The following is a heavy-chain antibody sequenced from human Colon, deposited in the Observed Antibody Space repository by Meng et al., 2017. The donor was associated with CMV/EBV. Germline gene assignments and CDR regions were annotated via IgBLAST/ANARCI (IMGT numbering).Heavy chain of an antibody. D-gene: IGHD1-26*01. J-gene: IGHJ4*02. CDR3: ARGRSIVGATYIDY. CDR1: GGSLGGYY. Sequence: SETLSLTCAVSGGSLGGYYWSWIRQPPGKGREWIGEINQSGSTNYNPSLKSRVAISLGTSGNEFSLKVKSVTAADTAVYYCARGRSIVGATYIDYWGQGTLVTVSS. V-gene: IGHV4-34*01. CDR2: INQSGST.